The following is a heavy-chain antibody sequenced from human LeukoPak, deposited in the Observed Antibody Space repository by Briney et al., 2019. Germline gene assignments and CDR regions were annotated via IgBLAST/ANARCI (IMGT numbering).Heavy chain of an antibody. CDR1: GFTFSSYE. J-gene: IGHJ4*02. CDR3: ARGRWSAYY. V-gene: IGHV3-48*03. CDR2: ISSSGGTI. D-gene: IGHD2-15*01. Sequence: GGSLRLSCAASGFTFSSYEMNWVRQAPGKGLEWVSYISSSGGTIYYADSVKGRFTISRDNAKNSLYLQMNSLRAEDTAVYYCARGRWSAYYWGQGTLVTVSS.